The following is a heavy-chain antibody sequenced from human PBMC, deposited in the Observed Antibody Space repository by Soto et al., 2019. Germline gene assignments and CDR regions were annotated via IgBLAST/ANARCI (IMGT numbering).Heavy chain of an antibody. V-gene: IGHV3-21*04. CDR3: ANYRRGPYDRSWYYYGMDV. CDR2: ISSANAYI. J-gene: IGHJ6*02. Sequence: GSLRLSCVSSGFTFISYSVNWVRHSPGMGLDWVSSISSANAYIYSADSVKGRFTISRDNAKKTLYLQMSRIRVDDTAVYFCANYRRGPYDRSWYYYGMDVWGQGTTVTVSS. D-gene: IGHD3-22*01. CDR1: GFTFISYS.